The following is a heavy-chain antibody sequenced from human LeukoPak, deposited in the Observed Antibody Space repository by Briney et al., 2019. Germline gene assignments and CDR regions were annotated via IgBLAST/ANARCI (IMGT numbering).Heavy chain of an antibody. D-gene: IGHD3-9*01. V-gene: IGHV1-58*01. CDR1: GFTFARSA. CDR2: IVIANGNT. CDR3: AAEDDFLTGYYDFDY. Sequence: TSLKVSCKASGFTFARSAVQWVRHARGQRPEWIGWIVIANGNTNYAQKFQERLTISRDMSTSTAYMELSSLRSEDTAVYYCAAEDDFLTGYYDFDYWGQGTVVTVSS. J-gene: IGHJ4*02.